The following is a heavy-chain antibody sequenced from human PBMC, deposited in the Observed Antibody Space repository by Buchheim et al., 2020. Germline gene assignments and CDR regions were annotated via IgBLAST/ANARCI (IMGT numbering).Heavy chain of an antibody. J-gene: IGHJ2*01. Sequence: QVQLQESGPGLVKPSQTLSLTCTVSGGSISSGGYYWSWIRQHPGKGLEWIGYIYYSGSTYYNPSLKSRVTISVDTSKNQFSLKLSSVTAADTAVYYCARDLEDSVTTGHGEVSYWYFDLWGRGTL. CDR3: ARDLEDSVTTGHGEVSYWYFDL. CDR2: IYYSGST. D-gene: IGHD4-17*01. V-gene: IGHV4-31*03. CDR1: GGSISSGGYY.